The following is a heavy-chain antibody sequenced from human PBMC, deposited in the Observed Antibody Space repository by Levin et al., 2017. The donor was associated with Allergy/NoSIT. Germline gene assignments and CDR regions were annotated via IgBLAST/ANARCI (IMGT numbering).Heavy chain of an antibody. Sequence: SETLSLTCTVSGDPITNYYWSWIRQPPGKILEWIGYVYSNGSTNYNPSLKSRVIISVDTSKNQFSLRLTSVTAADTAVYYCARRDTNGYYGYWGQGTLVTVSS. J-gene: IGHJ4*02. D-gene: IGHD3-22*01. V-gene: IGHV4-59*08. CDR3: ARRDTNGYYGY. CDR1: GDPITNYY. CDR2: VYSNGST.